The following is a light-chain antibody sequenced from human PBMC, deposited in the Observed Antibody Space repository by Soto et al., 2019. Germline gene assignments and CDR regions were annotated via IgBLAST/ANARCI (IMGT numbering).Light chain of an antibody. CDR1: QSVSSSY. J-gene: IGKJ5*01. V-gene: IGKV3-20*01. CDR3: QQYGSSPLT. CDR2: GAS. Sequence: EIVFTQSPGTLSFSPGERATLSCRASQSVSSSYLAWYQQKPGQAPRLLIYGASSRATGIPDRFSGSGSGTDFTLTISRLEPEDFAVYYCQQYGSSPLTFGQGTRLEIK.